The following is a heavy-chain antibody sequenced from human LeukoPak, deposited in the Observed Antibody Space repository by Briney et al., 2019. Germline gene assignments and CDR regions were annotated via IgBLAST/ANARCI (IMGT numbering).Heavy chain of an antibody. CDR3: AREKSSMEGYRVGP. CDR1: GGTFSSYA. CDR2: IIPIFGTA. J-gene: IGHJ5*02. D-gene: IGHD2-2*02. V-gene: IGHV1-69*13. Sequence: ASVKVSCKASGGTFSSYAISWVRQAPGQGLEWMGGIIPIFGTANYAQKFQGRVTITADESTGTAYMELSSLRSEDTAVYYCAREKSSMEGYRVGPWGQGTLVTVSS.